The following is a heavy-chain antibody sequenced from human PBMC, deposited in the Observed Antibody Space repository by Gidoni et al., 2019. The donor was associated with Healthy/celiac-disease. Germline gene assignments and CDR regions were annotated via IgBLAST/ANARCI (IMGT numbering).Heavy chain of an antibody. Sequence: QVQLVESGGGVVQPGRSLRLSCAASGFTFSSYGMHWVRQAPGKGLEWVAVISYDGSNKYYADSVKGRFTISRDNSKNTLYLQMNSLRAEDTAVYYCAKMGPVAGNYYYYGMDVWGQGTTVTVSS. V-gene: IGHV3-30*18. CDR2: ISYDGSNK. D-gene: IGHD6-19*01. CDR3: AKMGPVAGNYYYYGMDV. J-gene: IGHJ6*02. CDR1: GFTFSSYG.